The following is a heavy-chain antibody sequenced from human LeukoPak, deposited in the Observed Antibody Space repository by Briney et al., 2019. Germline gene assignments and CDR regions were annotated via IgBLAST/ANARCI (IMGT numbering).Heavy chain of an antibody. CDR2: ISYDGSNK. CDR1: GFIFSSYA. J-gene: IGHJ4*02. Sequence: GGSLRLSCAASGFIFSSYAMHWVRQAPGKGLEWVAVISYDGSNKYYADSVKGRFTISRDNSKNTLYLQMNSLRAEDTAVYYCASRFWTLRYFDYWGQGTLVTVSS. V-gene: IGHV3-30*04. D-gene: IGHD3/OR15-3a*01. CDR3: ASRFWTLRYFDY.